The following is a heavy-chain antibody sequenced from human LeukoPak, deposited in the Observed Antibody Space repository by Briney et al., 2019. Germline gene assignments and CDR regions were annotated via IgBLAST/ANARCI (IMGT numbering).Heavy chain of an antibody. CDR3: ARGRNVVVTAILDY. CDR2: IYHSGST. V-gene: IGHV4-38-2*02. D-gene: IGHD2-21*02. CDR1: GYSISSGYY. Sequence: SETLSLTCTVSGYSISSGYYWGWIRQPPGKGLEWIGSIYHSGSTYYNPSLKSRVTISVDKSKNQYSLKLSSVTAADTAMYYCARGRNVVVTAILDYWGQGTLVTVSS. J-gene: IGHJ4*02.